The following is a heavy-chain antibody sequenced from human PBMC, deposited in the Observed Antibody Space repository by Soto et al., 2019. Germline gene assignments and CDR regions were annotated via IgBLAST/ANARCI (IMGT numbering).Heavy chain of an antibody. V-gene: IGHV1-2*02. CDR1: GYTFTGYY. Sequence: ASVKVSCKASGYTFTGYYMHRVRQAPGQGLEWMGWINPNSGGTNYAQKFQGRVTMTRDTSISTAYVELSRLRSDDTAVYYCARDRLAAAGNWDYYYYGMDVWGQGTTVTVSS. CDR2: INPNSGGT. D-gene: IGHD6-13*01. J-gene: IGHJ6*02. CDR3: ARDRLAAAGNWDYYYYGMDV.